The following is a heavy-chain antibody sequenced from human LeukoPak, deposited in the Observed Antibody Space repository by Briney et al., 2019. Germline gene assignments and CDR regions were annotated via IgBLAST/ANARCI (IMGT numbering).Heavy chain of an antibody. J-gene: IGHJ5*01. D-gene: IGHD3-10*01. V-gene: IGHV3-74*01. CDR1: GVTFSMYW. Sequence: HGGALRLSRAASGVTFSMYWMHWVRQGPRKGLVWVSRIGDDGSTTAYADSVKGRFTISRDNAKNTLYLQMNSLRAEDTAVYYCARASRGSWFDPWGQGTLVTVSS. CDR2: IGDDGSTT. CDR3: ARASRGSWFDP.